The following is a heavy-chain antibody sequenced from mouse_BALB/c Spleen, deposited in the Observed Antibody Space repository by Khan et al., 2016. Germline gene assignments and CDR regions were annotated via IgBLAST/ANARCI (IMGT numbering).Heavy chain of an antibody. CDR3: AREYYYGSSYRYFDV. V-gene: IGHV3-8*02. CDR2: ISYSGST. D-gene: IGHD1-1*01. Sequence: EVQLQESGPSLVKPSQTLSLTCSVTGDSITSGYWNWIRKFPGNKLEYMGYISYSGSTYYNPSLKSRISITRDTSKNQYYLQLNSVTTEDTATYYCAREYYYGSSYRYFDVWCAGTTVTVSS. J-gene: IGHJ1*01. CDR1: GDSITSGY.